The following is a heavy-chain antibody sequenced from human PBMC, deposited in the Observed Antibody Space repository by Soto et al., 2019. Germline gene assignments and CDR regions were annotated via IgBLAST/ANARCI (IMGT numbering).Heavy chain of an antibody. Sequence: RRPGESLKISCKGSGYTFTNYWIGWVRQMPGKGPEWMGIIYPGDSDTKYNPSFQGQVTISADKSITTTYLQWSSLKASDTAIYYCAASIFYYGMDVWGQGTTVTVS. CDR2: IYPGDSDT. V-gene: IGHV5-51*01. J-gene: IGHJ6*02. CDR1: GYTFTNYW. CDR3: AASIFYYGMDV.